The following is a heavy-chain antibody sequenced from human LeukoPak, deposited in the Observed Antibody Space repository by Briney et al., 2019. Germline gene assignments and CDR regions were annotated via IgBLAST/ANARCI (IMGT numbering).Heavy chain of an antibody. J-gene: IGHJ5*02. CDR3: AKGPLYYYESTGRIDL. Sequence: GRSLRLSCAASGFPFDDYAMHWVRQAPGKGLEWVSGISWNSNRIGYADSVKGRFTISRDNAKNSLYLQMNSLRAEDTAFYYCAKGPLYYYESTGRIDLWGQGTLVTVSS. V-gene: IGHV3-9*01. D-gene: IGHD3-22*01. CDR1: GFPFDDYA. CDR2: ISWNSNRI.